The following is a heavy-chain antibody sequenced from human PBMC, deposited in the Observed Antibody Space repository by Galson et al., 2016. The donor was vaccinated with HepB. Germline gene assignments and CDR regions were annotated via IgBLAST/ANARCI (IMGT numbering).Heavy chain of an antibody. V-gene: IGHV3-23*01. CDR3: ARGGLGNYYYYTMDV. Sequence: ALRLSCAASGRSCSPYAVSWVRQAPGKGLECASAINGTGTLTKYADSVKGRFTSSRDNSKNTMYLQVNSLRAEDTAVYYCARGGLGNYYYYTMDVWGHGTTVTVSS. CDR2: INGTGTLT. J-gene: IGHJ6*02. D-gene: IGHD3/OR15-3a*01. CDR1: GRSCSPYA.